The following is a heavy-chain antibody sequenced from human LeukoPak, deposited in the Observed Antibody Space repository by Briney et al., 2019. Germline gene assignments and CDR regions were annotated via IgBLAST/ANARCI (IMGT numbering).Heavy chain of an antibody. D-gene: IGHD2-15*01. CDR3: ARVRYCSGGSCEKDAFDI. CDR1: GFTFSSYE. V-gene: IGHV3-48*03. J-gene: IGHJ3*02. CDR2: ISSSGSTI. Sequence: GGSLRLSFAASGFTFSSYEMNWVRQAPGKGLEWVSYISSSGSTIYYADSVKGRFTISRDNAKNSLYLQMNSLRAEDTAVYYCARVRYCSGGSCEKDAFDIWGQGTMVTVSS.